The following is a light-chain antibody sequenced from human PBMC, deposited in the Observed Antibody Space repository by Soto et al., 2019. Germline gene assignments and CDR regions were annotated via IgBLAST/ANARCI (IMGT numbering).Light chain of an antibody. CDR2: EDH. J-gene: IGLJ3*02. Sequence: QSVLKQPPSVSASPGQKVTISCSGSSSNLGSAYLSWYQPRPGTVPKIVMSEDHKRSSGIPDPFSGSKSGTSATMAITGLQTGDEADYYCATWDSSLTTGVFGGGTKVTVL. CDR3: ATWDSSLTTGV. CDR1: SSNLGSAY. V-gene: IGLV1-51*01.